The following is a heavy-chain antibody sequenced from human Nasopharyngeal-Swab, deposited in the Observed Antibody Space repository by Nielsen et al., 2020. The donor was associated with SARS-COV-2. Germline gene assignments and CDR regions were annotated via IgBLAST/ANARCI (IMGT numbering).Heavy chain of an antibody. CDR3: ARAPASYGDYAFDI. D-gene: IGHD4-17*01. CDR2: ISSSSSYI. CDR1: GFTFSSYS. Sequence: GESLKISCAASGFTFSSYSMNWVRQAPGKGLEWVSSISSSSSYIYYADSVKGRFTISRDNAKNSLYLQMNSLRAEDTAVYYCARAPASYGDYAFDIWGQGTMVTVSS. V-gene: IGHV3-21*04. J-gene: IGHJ3*02.